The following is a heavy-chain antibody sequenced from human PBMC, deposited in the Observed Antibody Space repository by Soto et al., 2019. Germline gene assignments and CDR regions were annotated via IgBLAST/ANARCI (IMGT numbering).Heavy chain of an antibody. V-gene: IGHV5-51*01. D-gene: IGHD3-10*01. CDR3: ARASMVRGRYYYYYMDV. CDR2: IYPGDSDT. Sequence: GAALKSSCEGSGYSFTSYWIGWVRQIPGKGLEWMGIIYPGDSDTRYSPSFQGQVTISADKSISTAYLKLSSVTAADTAVYYFARASMVRGRYYYYYMDVWGKGTTVTVSS. J-gene: IGHJ6*03. CDR1: GYSFTSYW.